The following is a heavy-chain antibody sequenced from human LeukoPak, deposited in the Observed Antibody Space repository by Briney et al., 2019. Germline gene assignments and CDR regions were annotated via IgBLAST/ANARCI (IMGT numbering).Heavy chain of an antibody. CDR3: AKDEYYYDSSGYYFNDY. V-gene: IGHV3-23*01. Sequence: PGGSLRLSCAASGFTFSSYAMSRVRQAPGKGLEWVSAISGSGGSTYYADSVKGRFTISRDNSKNTLYLQMNSLRAEDTAVYYCAKDEYYYDSSGYYFNDYWGQGTLVTVSS. CDR2: ISGSGGST. J-gene: IGHJ4*02. CDR1: GFTFSSYA. D-gene: IGHD3-22*01.